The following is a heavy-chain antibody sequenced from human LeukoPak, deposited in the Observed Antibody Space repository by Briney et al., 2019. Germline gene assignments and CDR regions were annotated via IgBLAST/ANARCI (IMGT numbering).Heavy chain of an antibody. Sequence: PSETLSLTCAVSGYSISSGYYWGWIRQPPGKGLEWIGYIYYSGSTNYNPSLKSRVTISVDTSKNQFSLKLSSVTAADTAVYYCARGVNHNPFFDYWGQGTLVTVSS. D-gene: IGHD1-14*01. V-gene: IGHV4-61*01. CDR1: GYSISSGYY. J-gene: IGHJ4*02. CDR3: ARGVNHNPFFDY. CDR2: IYYSGST.